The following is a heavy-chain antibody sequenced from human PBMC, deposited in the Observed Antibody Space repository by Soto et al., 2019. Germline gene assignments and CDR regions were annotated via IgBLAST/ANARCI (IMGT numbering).Heavy chain of an antibody. J-gene: IGHJ4*02. CDR1: GYSFTSYW. Sequence: PGESLKISCKGSGYSFTSYWIGWVRQMPGKGLEWMGIIYPGDSDTRYSPSFQGQVTISADKSISTAYLQWSSLKASDTAMYYCARQVRSGWYWGEIDYWGQGTLVTVSS. V-gene: IGHV5-51*01. D-gene: IGHD6-19*01. CDR2: IYPGDSDT. CDR3: ARQVRSGWYWGEIDY.